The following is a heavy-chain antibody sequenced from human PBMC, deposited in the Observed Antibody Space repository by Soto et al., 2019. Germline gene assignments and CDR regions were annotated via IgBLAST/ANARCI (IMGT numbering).Heavy chain of an antibody. Sequence: SLRLSCAASGFTFSSYSMNWVRQAPGKGLEWVSSISSSSSYIYYADSVKGRFTISRDNAKNSLYLQMNSLRAEDTAVYYCAVGWSDYGSGSPTDYWGQGTLVTVSS. V-gene: IGHV3-21*01. D-gene: IGHD3-10*01. J-gene: IGHJ4*02. CDR2: ISSSSSYI. CDR1: GFTFSSYS. CDR3: AVGWSDYGSGSPTDY.